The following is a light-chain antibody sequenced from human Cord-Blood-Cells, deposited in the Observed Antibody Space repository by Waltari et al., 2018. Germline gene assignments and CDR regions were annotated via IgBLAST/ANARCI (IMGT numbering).Light chain of an antibody. CDR3: CSYAGSSTVV. CDR2: EGS. J-gene: IGLJ2*01. Sequence: QSALPQPASVSGSPGQSITISCTGTSSDVGSHNLVSWYQQHPGKAPKLMIYEGSKRPSGVSNRFSGSKSVNTASLTISGRHAEDEADYYCCSYAGSSTVVFGGGTKLTVL. CDR1: SSDVGSHNL. V-gene: IGLV2-23*01.